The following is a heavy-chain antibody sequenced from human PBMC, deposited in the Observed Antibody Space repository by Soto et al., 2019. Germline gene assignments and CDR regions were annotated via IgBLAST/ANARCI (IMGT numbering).Heavy chain of an antibody. CDR3: TRETYSSSYYYYYYMDV. D-gene: IGHD6-6*01. V-gene: IGHV3-49*03. CDR1: GFTFGDYA. J-gene: IGHJ6*03. CDR2: IRSKAYGGTT. Sequence: GESLKISCTASGFTFGDYAMSWFRQAPGKGLEWVGFIRSKAYGGTTEYAASVKGRFTISRDDSKSIAYLQMNSLKTEDTAVYYCTRETYSSSYYYYYYMDVWGKGTTVTVSS.